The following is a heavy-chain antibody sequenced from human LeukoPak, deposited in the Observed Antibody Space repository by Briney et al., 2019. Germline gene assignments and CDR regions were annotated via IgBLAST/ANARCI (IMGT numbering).Heavy chain of an antibody. Sequence: GGSLRLSCAASGFTFSSYGMHWVRQAPGKGLEWVAVIWYDGSNKYYADSVKGRFTISRDNSKNTLYLQMNSLRAEDTAVYYCAKDRDAGYFDYWGQGTLVTVSS. D-gene: IGHD3-10*01. CDR1: GFTFSSYG. CDR3: AKDRDAGYFDY. V-gene: IGHV3-30*02. J-gene: IGHJ4*02. CDR2: IWYDGSNK.